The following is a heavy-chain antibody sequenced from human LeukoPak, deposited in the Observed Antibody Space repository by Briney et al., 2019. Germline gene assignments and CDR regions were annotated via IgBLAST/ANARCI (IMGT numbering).Heavy chain of an antibody. D-gene: IGHD3-22*01. CDR3: AKGMEYYYDSSGYYYGFEYFDY. V-gene: IGHV3-23*01. CDR1: GFTFSSYA. J-gene: IGHJ4*02. Sequence: PGGSLRLSCAASGFTFSSYAMSWVRQAPGKGLEWVSAISGSGGSTYYADSVKGRFTISRDNSKNTLYLQMNSLRAEDTAVYYCAKGMEYYYDSSGYYYGFEYFDYWGQGTLVTVSS. CDR2: ISGSGGST.